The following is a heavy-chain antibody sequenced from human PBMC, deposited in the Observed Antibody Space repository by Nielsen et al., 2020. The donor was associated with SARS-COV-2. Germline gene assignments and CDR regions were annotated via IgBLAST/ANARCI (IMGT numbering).Heavy chain of an antibody. D-gene: IGHD2-21*01. CDR1: GFLFSGYW. CDR3: AKDRGASGRPYYFDH. Sequence: GGSLRLSCAASGFLFSGYWMSWVRQAPGKGLEWVANMKQDGSEKFYVDSVKGRFTISRDNANNSLYLQMNSLRAEDTAVYYCAKDRGASGRPYYFDHWGQGAQVTVSS. CDR2: MKQDGSEK. V-gene: IGHV3-7*05. J-gene: IGHJ4*02.